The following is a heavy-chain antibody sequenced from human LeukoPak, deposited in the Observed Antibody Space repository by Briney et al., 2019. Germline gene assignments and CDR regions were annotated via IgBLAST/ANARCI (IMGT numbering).Heavy chain of an antibody. V-gene: IGHV4-59*12. Sequence: PSETLSLTCTVSGGSISSYYWSWIRQPPGKGLEWIGYIYYSGSTNYNPSLKSRVTISVDTSKNQFSLKLSSVTAADTAVYFCARLGYSSSWYWVDYWGQGTLVTVSS. D-gene: IGHD6-13*01. CDR2: IYYSGST. J-gene: IGHJ4*02. CDR1: GGSISSYY. CDR3: ARLGYSSSWYWVDY.